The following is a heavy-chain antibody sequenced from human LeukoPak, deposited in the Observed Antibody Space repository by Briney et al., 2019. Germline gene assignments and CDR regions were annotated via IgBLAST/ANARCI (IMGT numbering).Heavy chain of an antibody. CDR2: SNHSGST. D-gene: IGHD6-19*01. V-gene: IGHV4-34*01. J-gene: IGHJ6*03. Sequence: SETLSLTCAVYGGSFSGYYWSWIRQPPGKGLEWIGESNHSGSTNYNPSLKSRVTISVDTSKNQFSLKLSSVTAADTAVYYCARGYHSVAGTHFYYYYYYMDVWGKGTTVTVSS. CDR1: GGSFSGYY. CDR3: ARGYHSVAGTHFYYYYYYMDV.